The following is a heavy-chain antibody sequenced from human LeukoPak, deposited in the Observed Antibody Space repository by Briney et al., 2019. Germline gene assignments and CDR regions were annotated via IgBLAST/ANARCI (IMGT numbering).Heavy chain of an antibody. D-gene: IGHD3-22*01. V-gene: IGHV3-11*04. CDR2: ISSSGSTI. Sequence: GGSLRLSCAASGFTFSDYYMSWIRQAPGKGLEWVSYISSSGSTIYYADSVKGRFTISRDNSKNTLYLQMNSLRAEDTAVYYCARDWNYYDSSGYSYFDYWGQGTLVTVSS. CDR1: GFTFSDYY. CDR3: ARDWNYYDSSGYSYFDY. J-gene: IGHJ4*02.